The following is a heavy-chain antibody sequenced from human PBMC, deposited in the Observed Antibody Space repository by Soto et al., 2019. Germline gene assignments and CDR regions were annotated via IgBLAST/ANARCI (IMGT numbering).Heavy chain of an antibody. CDR2: INPSGGST. V-gene: IGHV1-46*01. D-gene: IGHD3-10*01. CDR3: ARSITTVRGLDY. J-gene: IGHJ4*02. CDR1: GYTFTSYY. Sequence: ASVKVSCKASGYTFTSYYMHWVRQAPGQGLEWMGIINPSGGSTSYAQKFQGRVTITRDTSTSTVYMELSSLRSEDTAVYYCARSITTVRGLDYWGQGTLVTVSS.